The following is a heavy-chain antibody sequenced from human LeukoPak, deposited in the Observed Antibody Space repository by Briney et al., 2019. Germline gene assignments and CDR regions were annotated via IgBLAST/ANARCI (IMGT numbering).Heavy chain of an antibody. D-gene: IGHD3-10*01. CDR1: GFTFSGYG. CDR3: AKSVRFGSGKYYFDY. J-gene: IGHJ4*02. Sequence: GGSLRLSCAASGFTFSGYGMSWVRQAPGKGLEWVSAISGDAATTYSADSVKGRFTISRDNSKSTLYLQMNSLRAEDTAVYYCAKSVRFGSGKYYFDYWGQGTLVTVSS. V-gene: IGHV3-23*01. CDR2: ISGDAATT.